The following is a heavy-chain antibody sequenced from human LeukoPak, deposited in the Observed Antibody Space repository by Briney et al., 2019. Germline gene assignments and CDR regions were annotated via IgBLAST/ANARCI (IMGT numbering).Heavy chain of an antibody. Sequence: PGGSLRLSCAASGFTFDDYAMHWVRQAPGKGLEWVSGISWNSGSIGYADSVKGRFTISRDNAKNSLYLQMNSLRAEDMALYYCAKARCSGDCYDAFDIWGQGTMVTVSS. D-gene: IGHD2-21*02. CDR1: GFTFDDYA. CDR2: ISWNSGSI. J-gene: IGHJ3*02. V-gene: IGHV3-9*03. CDR3: AKARCSGDCYDAFDI.